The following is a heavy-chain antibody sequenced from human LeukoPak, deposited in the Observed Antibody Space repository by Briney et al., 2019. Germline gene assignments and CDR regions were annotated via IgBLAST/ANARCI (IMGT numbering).Heavy chain of an antibody. CDR3: TTAAGT. CDR2: IKSKTDGGTT. Sequence: PGGSLRLSCAASGFTFSNAWMSWVRQAPGKGLEWVGRIKSKTDGGTTDYPFPAKGRFTISRDASKNMSYVQMNSLKTDDTAVYYCTTAAGTWGQGPLVTVSS. V-gene: IGHV3-15*01. J-gene: IGHJ4*02. D-gene: IGHD1/OR15-1a*01. CDR1: GFTFSNAW.